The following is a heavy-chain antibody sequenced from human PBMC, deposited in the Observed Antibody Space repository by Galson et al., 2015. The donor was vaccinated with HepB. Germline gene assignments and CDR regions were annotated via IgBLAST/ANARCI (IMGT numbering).Heavy chain of an antibody. V-gene: IGHV4-34*01. J-gene: IGHJ6*02. CDR2: INHSGSP. CDR3: PYFFGSWSFFMDV. CDR1: GASFSDYY. D-gene: IGHD3-10*01. Sequence: ETLSLTCAVYGASFSDYYWNWIRQPPGKGPEWIGEINHSGSPKYNPSLKSRVTISVDTSKKQFSLKLSSVTAADTAVYYCPYFFGSWSFFMDVWGQGTAVTVSS.